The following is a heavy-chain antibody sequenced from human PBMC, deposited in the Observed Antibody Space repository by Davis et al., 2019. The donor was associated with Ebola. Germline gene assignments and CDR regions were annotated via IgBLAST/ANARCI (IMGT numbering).Heavy chain of an antibody. CDR1: GASISSYY. Sequence: SETLSLTCSVSGASISSYYCSWIRQAPGKVLEWIAFTYNTASTNHNPSLQSRVTISIDTPNKQISLKLSSVTAADTAVYYCARGRLLEWPPTFYGLDVWGKGTTVTVSS. D-gene: IGHD3-3*01. CDR2: TYNTAST. CDR3: ARGRLLEWPPTFYGLDV. J-gene: IGHJ6*04. V-gene: IGHV4-59*01.